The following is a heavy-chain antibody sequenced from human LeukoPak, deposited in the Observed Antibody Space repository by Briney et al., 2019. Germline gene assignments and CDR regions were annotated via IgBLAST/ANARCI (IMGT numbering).Heavy chain of an antibody. CDR2: ISASGGT. J-gene: IGHJ4*02. CDR1: GFTFSSYA. V-gene: IGHV3-23*01. Sequence: PGGSLRLSCAASGFTFSSYAMSWVRRAPGKGLEWVSTISASGGTFYADSVKGRFTISRDNSKNTLYLQMNSLRAEDTAVYYCAKRVVVTASGGYDYWGQGTLVTVSS. D-gene: IGHD2-21*02. CDR3: AKRVVVTASGGYDY.